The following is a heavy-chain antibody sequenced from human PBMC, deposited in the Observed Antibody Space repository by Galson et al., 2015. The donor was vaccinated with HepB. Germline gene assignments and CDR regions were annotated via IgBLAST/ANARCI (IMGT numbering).Heavy chain of an antibody. CDR3: ARVGGSVTTGGIGYYFDY. CDR1: GFTFSDYA. J-gene: IGHJ4*02. D-gene: IGHD4-17*01. CDR2: ISYDGSNK. V-gene: IGHV3-30-3*01. Sequence: SLRLSCAASGFTFSDYAIHWVRQAPGKGLEWVALISYDGSNKYYADSVKGRFTISRDNSENTLYLQVNSLRSEDTAVYYCARVGGSVTTGGIGYYFDYWGQGTLVTVSS.